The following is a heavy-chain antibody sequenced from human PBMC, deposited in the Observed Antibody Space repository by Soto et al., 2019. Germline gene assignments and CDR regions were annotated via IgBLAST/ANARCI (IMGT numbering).Heavy chain of an antibody. CDR2: VTNTGGIT. CDR3: AKIYRSCTYTNCYSRSPPDS. CDR1: GFTFTSSA. V-gene: IGHV3-23*01. J-gene: IGHJ5*01. Sequence: EVQLLQSGGGLVQPGGSLRLSCVASGFTFTSSAMTWVRQLPGKGLEWVSSVTNTGGITHYANSVKGRFTISRDNSKNALYLQMNSLRAEDTAMYYCAKIYRSCTYTNCYSRSPPDSWGQGTLVTVSA. D-gene: IGHD2-15*01.